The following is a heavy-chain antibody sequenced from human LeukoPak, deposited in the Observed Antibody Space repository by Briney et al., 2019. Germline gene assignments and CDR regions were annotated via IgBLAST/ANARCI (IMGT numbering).Heavy chain of an antibody. CDR1: GFTVSSNY. J-gene: IGHJ4*02. CDR2: ISYDGSNK. V-gene: IGHV3-30-3*01. Sequence: GGSLRLSCAASGFTVSSNYMSWVRQAPGKGLEWVAVISYDGSNKYYADSVKGRFTISRDNSKNTLYLQMNSLRAEDTAVYYCARDSVWGSYRFMYYFDYWGQGTLVTVSS. D-gene: IGHD3-16*02. CDR3: ARDSVWGSYRFMYYFDY.